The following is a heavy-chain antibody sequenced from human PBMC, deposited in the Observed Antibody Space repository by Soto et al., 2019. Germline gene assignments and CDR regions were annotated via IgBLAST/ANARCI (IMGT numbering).Heavy chain of an antibody. J-gene: IGHJ4*02. CDR1: GDTFSGYP. Sequence: SVKVSCKASGDTFSGYPINWVRQAPGEGLEWMGRIIPVIGTTNGAQRFEGRVTFTADGSTNTAYMELRGLLSGDTAVYYCARDGGFGELKYWGPGTLVTVSS. D-gene: IGHD3-10*01. CDR3: ARDGGFGELKY. V-gene: IGHV1-69*11. CDR2: IIPVIGTT.